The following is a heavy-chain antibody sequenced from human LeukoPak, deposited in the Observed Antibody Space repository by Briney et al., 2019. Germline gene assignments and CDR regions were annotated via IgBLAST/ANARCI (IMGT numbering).Heavy chain of an antibody. D-gene: IGHD1-1*01. CDR3: AKGRPAQLERGYFDY. CDR2: ISYDGSNK. V-gene: IGHV3-30*18. CDR1: GFTFSSYG. Sequence: GGSLRLSCAAPGFTFSSYGMHWVRQAPGKGLEWVAVISYDGSNKYYADSVKGRFAISRDNSKNTLYLQMNSLRAEDTAVYYCAKGRPAQLERGYFDYWGQGTLVTVSS. J-gene: IGHJ4*02.